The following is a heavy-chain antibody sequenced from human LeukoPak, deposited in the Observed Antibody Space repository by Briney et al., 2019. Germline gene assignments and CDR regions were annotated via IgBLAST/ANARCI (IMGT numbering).Heavy chain of an antibody. D-gene: IGHD3-22*01. CDR3: ARVWSSGYTKDY. CDR1: GFTFSSYS. J-gene: IGHJ4*02. CDR2: ISSSSTI. Sequence: GGSLRLSCAASGFTFSSYSIDWVRQAPGKGLKWLSYISSSSTIYYADSVKGRFTISRDNAKNSVYLQMNSLRAEDTAVYYCARVWSSGYTKDYWGQGTLVTVSS. V-gene: IGHV3-48*04.